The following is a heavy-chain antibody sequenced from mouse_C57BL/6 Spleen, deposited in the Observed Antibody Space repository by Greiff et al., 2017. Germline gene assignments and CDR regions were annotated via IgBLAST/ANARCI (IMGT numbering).Heavy chain of an antibody. Sequence: EVQLQQSGPELVKPGASVKISCKASGYTFTDYYMNWVKQSHGKSLEWIGDINPNNGGTSYNQKFKGKATLTVDKSSSTAYMELRSLTSEDSAVYYCAKGGLGRKRYYFDYWGQGTTLTVSS. J-gene: IGHJ2*01. CDR1: GYTFTDYY. CDR3: AKGGLGRKRYYFDY. V-gene: IGHV1-26*01. D-gene: IGHD4-1*01. CDR2: INPNNGGT.